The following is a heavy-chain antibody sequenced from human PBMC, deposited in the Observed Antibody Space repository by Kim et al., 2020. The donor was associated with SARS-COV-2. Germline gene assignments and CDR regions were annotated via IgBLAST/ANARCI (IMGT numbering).Heavy chain of an antibody. Sequence: SETLSLTCAVYGGSFSGYYWSWIRQPPGKGLEWIGEINHSGSTNYNPSLKSRVTISVDTSKNQFSLKLSSVTAADTAVYYCARCVGTPVRALMVRGVIDYWGQGTLVTVSS. D-gene: IGHD3-10*01. CDR1: GGSFSGYY. CDR3: ARCVGTPVRALMVRGVIDY. CDR2: INHSGST. J-gene: IGHJ4*02. V-gene: IGHV4-34*01.